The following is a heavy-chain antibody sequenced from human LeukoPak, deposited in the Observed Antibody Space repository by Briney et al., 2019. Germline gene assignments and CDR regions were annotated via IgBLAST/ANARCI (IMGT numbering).Heavy chain of an antibody. CDR2: IIPIFGTA. D-gene: IGHD6-19*01. V-gene: IGHV1-69*05. CDR3: ARAILVAGFDY. J-gene: IGHJ4*02. Sequence: GASVNVSCKASGGTFSSYAISWVRQAPGQGLEWMGGIIPIFGTANYAQKFEGRVTMTRDMSTSTVYMERSSLRSDNTAVYYCARAILVAGFDYWGQGTLVTVSS. CDR1: GGTFSSYA.